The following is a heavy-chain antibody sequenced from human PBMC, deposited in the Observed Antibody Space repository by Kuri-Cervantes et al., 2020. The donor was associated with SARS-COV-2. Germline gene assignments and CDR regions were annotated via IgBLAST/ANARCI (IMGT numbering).Heavy chain of an antibody. CDR1: GGSISSYY. CDR3: ARDLQKWEQPEY. D-gene: IGHD1-26*01. CDR2: IYYSGST. J-gene: IGHJ4*02. V-gene: IGHV4-59*12. Sequence: SETLSLTCTVSGGSISSYYWSWIRQPPGKGLEWIGYIYYSGSTNYNPSLKSRVTISVDTSKSQLSLKLSSVTAADTAVYYCARDLQKWEQPEYWGQGALVTVSS.